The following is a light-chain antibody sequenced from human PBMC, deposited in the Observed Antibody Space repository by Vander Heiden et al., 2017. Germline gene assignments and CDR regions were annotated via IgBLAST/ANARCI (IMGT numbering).Light chain of an antibody. V-gene: IGKV1-39*01. CDR2: AAS. CDR1: QSISRY. J-gene: IGKJ1*01. CDR3: QQSYNFPRT. Sequence: DIQMTQSPSSLSAPVGDRVTITCRANQSISRYLNWYQQKPGKAPKVLIAAASILQSGVPSRFSASGSGTDFTLIISSLQPEDFATYYCQQSYNFPRTFGPGTKVEIK.